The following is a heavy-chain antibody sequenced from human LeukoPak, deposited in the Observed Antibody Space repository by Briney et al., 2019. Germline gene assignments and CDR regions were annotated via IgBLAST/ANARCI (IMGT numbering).Heavy chain of an antibody. Sequence: ASVKVSCKASGYTFTSYGISWVRQAPGQGLEWMGWISAYNGNTNYAQKLQGRVTMTPDTSTSTAYMDLRSLRSDDTAVYYCARDTDIVVVPAAPDYWGQGTLVTVSS. CDR2: ISAYNGNT. V-gene: IGHV1-18*01. J-gene: IGHJ4*02. CDR1: GYTFTSYG. CDR3: ARDTDIVVVPAAPDY. D-gene: IGHD2-2*01.